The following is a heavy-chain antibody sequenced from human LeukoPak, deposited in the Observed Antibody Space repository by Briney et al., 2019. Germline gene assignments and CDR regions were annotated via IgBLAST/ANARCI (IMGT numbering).Heavy chain of an antibody. V-gene: IGHV3-30*02. CDR1: GFTFSSYG. Sequence: GGSLRLSCAASGFTFSSYGMHWVRQAPGKGLEWVAFIRYDGSNKYYADSVKGRFTISRDNSKNTLYLQMNSLRAEDTAVYYCAKGDGRTYDILTGYPHRGTYYFDYWGQGTLVTVSS. D-gene: IGHD3-9*01. CDR2: IRYDGSNK. CDR3: AKGDGRTYDILTGYPHRGTYYFDY. J-gene: IGHJ4*02.